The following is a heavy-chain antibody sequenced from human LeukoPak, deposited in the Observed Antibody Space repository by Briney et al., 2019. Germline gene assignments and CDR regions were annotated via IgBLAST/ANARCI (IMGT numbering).Heavy chain of an antibody. CDR2: ISYDGSNK. Sequence: GGSLRLSRAASGLTFSSYAMHWVRQAPGKGLEWVGVISYDGSNKNYADSVKGRFTIYRDNSKNTLYLQMNSLRAEDTAVYYCARGLTTREDFDYWGQGTLVTVSS. CDR1: GLTFSSYA. CDR3: ARGLTTREDFDY. J-gene: IGHJ4*02. V-gene: IGHV3-30*01. D-gene: IGHD3-9*01.